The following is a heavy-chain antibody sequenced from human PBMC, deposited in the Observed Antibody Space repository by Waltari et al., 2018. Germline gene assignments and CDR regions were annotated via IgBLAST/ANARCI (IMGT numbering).Heavy chain of an antibody. CDR1: GGTFSSYT. D-gene: IGHD2-2*01. Sequence: QVQLVQSGAEVKKPGSSVKVSCKASGGTFSSYTISWVRQAPGQGLEWMGRIIPFLGLPNHPQKFQGRVTITANKSTSTAYMGPSSLRSEDTAIYYCAKATHIVVVPVAVDLDCWGQGTLVTVSS. CDR2: IIPFLGLP. J-gene: IGHJ4*02. CDR3: AKATHIVVVPVAVDLDC. V-gene: IGHV1-69*02.